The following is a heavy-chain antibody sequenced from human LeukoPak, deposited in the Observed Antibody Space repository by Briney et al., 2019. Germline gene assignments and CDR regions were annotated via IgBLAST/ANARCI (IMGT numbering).Heavy chain of an antibody. D-gene: IGHD3-3*01. CDR3: ARGKTYFDFWSGLGNWFDP. CDR2: INHSGST. Sequence: PSETLSLTCAVYGGPLTDYYWTWIRQPPGMGLEWIGDINHSGSTSYKPSLKSRVSISVDTSKNQFSLRLRSVTAADTAVYYCARGKTYFDFWSGLGNWFDPWGQGTLVTVSS. J-gene: IGHJ5*02. V-gene: IGHV4-34*01. CDR1: GGPLTDYY.